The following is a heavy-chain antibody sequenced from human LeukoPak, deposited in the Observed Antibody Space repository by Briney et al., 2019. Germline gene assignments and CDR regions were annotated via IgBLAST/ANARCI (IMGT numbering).Heavy chain of an antibody. CDR2: ISGSGGST. Sequence: GGSLRLSCAASGFTFSSYAMSWVRQAPGKGLEWVSAISGSGGSTYYADSVKGRFTISRDNSKNTVYLQVNSLRAEDTALYYCAQDRAYIQFYFWGQGTLVTVSS. CDR1: GFTFSSYA. J-gene: IGHJ4*02. V-gene: IGHV3-23*01. CDR3: AQDRAYIQFYF. D-gene: IGHD5-18*01.